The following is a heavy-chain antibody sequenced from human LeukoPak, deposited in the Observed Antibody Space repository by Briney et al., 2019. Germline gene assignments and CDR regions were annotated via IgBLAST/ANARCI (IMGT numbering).Heavy chain of an antibody. CDR1: GFTFSSYA. CDR2: ISYDGSNK. CDR3: ARDHDSDYYYMDV. D-gene: IGHD3-3*01. Sequence: PGGSLRLSCAASGFTFSSYAMHWVRQAPGKGLEWVAVISYDGSNKYYADSVKGRFTISRDNSKNTLYLQMNSLRAEDTAVYYCARDHDSDYYYMDVWGKGTTVTVSS. V-gene: IGHV3-30*04. J-gene: IGHJ6*03.